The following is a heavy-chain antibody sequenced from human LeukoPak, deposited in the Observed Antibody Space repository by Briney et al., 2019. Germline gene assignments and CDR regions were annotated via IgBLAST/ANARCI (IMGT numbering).Heavy chain of an antibody. CDR2: ISYDGSNY. CDR1: GFTFSTYG. CDR3: ARTYYDSTGYYGWEYYFDY. J-gene: IGHJ4*02. D-gene: IGHD3-22*01. Sequence: KPGRSLRLSCAASGFTFSTYGMHWVRQAPGKGLEWVAVISYDGSNYYYADSVKGRFTISRDNSKNTLYLQMNSLRAEDTAVYYCARTYYDSTGYYGWEYYFDYWGQGTLVIVSS. V-gene: IGHV3-30*03.